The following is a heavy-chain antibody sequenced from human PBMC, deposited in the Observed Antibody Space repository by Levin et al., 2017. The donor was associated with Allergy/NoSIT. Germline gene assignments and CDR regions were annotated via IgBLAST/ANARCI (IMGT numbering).Heavy chain of an antibody. Sequence: GESLKISCKVSGHSFNIYWIGWVRQMPGKGLEWMGIIYPDDSDTRYSPSFQGQVTISVDKSSSTAYLQWSSLKASDTAMYYCARQNYYYDSSGYYGYFDYWGQGTLVTVSS. CDR3: ARQNYYYDSSGYYGYFDY. J-gene: IGHJ4*02. V-gene: IGHV5-51*01. D-gene: IGHD3-22*01. CDR1: GHSFNIYW. CDR2: IYPDDSDT.